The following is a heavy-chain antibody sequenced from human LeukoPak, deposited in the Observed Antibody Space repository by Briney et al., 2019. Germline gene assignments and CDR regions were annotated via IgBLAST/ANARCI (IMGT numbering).Heavy chain of an antibody. Sequence: GGSLRLSCAASGFTVSSKYMTWARQAPGKGLEWVSVIYSGGSTYYADSVKGRFTISRDNSKNTLYLQLNSLRVEDTAVYYCAKNRGAGSHYYYHMNVWGKGTTVTVSS. CDR2: IYSGGST. J-gene: IGHJ6*03. V-gene: IGHV3-53*01. D-gene: IGHD1-26*01. CDR3: AKNRGAGSHYYYHMNV. CDR1: GFTVSSKY.